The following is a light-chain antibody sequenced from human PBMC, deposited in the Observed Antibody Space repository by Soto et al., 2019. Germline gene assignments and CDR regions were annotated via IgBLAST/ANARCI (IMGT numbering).Light chain of an antibody. CDR1: QSVSSSY. J-gene: IGKJ1*01. V-gene: IGKV3-20*01. CDR3: QQYGSSPWT. CDR2: GVS. Sequence: EIVLTHSPCTLSLSPLERASLSCMSSQSVSSSYLAWYQQKPGQAPRLLIYGVSSRATGVPDRFSGSGSGTDFTLTISRLEPEDFAVYYCQQYGSSPWTFGQGTKVDIK.